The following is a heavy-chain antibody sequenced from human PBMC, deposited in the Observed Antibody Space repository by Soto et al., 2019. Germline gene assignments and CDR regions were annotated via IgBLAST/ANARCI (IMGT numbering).Heavy chain of an antibody. CDR3: ARDRLDDYSNYKWFDP. CDR1: GGNFSSYT. D-gene: IGHD4-4*01. J-gene: IGHJ5*02. Sequence: QVQLVQSGAEVKKPGSSVKVSCKASGGNFSSYTVNWVRQAPGQGLAWMGGIIPVFGTANYAQKFRGRVTITADESTNIVYLELRSLRSEDTAVYYCARDRLDDYSNYKWFDPWGQGTLVTVSS. CDR2: IIPVFGTA. V-gene: IGHV1-69*12.